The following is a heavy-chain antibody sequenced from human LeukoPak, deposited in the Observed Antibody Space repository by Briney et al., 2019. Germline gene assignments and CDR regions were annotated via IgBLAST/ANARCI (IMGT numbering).Heavy chain of an antibody. CDR3: ARASYYYDSSGYHDAFDI. V-gene: IGHV4-34*01. D-gene: IGHD3-22*01. CDR1: GGSFSGYY. J-gene: IGHJ3*02. Sequence: SETLSLTCAVYGGSFSGYYWSWIRQPPGKGLEWIGEINHSGSTNYNPSLKSRVTISVDTSKNQFSLKPSSVTAADTAVYYCARASYYYDSSGYHDAFDIWGQGTMVTVSS. CDR2: INHSGST.